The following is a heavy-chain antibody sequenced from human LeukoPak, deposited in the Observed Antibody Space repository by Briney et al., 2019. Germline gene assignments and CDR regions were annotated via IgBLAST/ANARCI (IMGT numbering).Heavy chain of an antibody. CDR1: GFTFSSYA. D-gene: IGHD2-21*02. J-gene: IGHJ4*02. CDR2: ISYDGSNK. Sequence: PGGSLRLSCAASGFTFSSYAMPWVRQAPGKGLEWVAVISYDGSNKYYADSVKGRFTISRDNSKNTLYLQMNSLRAEDTAVYYCARVPAAYCGGDCYLYYFDYWGQGTLVTVSS. CDR3: ARVPAAYCGGDCYLYYFDY. V-gene: IGHV3-30-3*01.